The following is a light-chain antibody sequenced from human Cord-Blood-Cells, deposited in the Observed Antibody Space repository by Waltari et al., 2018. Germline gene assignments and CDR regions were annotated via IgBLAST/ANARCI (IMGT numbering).Light chain of an antibody. CDR2: VVS. CDR1: ISDVGGYNN. CDR3: SSYTSSSTLGV. J-gene: IGLJ1*01. V-gene: IGLV2-14*01. Sequence: QSALTQPASVSGSPGQSITISCSGTISDVGGYNNVSWYQQHPGKAPKLMIYVVSNRPSGVSNRFSGSKSGTTASLTISGLQAEEEADYYCSSYTSSSTLGVFGTGTKVTVL.